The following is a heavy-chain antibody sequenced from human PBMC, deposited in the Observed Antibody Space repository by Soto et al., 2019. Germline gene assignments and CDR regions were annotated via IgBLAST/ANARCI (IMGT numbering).Heavy chain of an antibody. CDR2: IYYTGIT. CDR3: ARPSIAATGNWYFDV. Sequence: SETLSLTCTVSGGSISSSSYYWGWIRQPPGKGLEWIGTIYYTGITYYNPSLKSRVTISVDMSKTQFSLRLPSVTAADTGLYYCARPSIAATGNWYFDVWGRGTLVTVSS. CDR1: GGSISSSSYY. V-gene: IGHV4-39*01. J-gene: IGHJ2*01. D-gene: IGHD6-13*01.